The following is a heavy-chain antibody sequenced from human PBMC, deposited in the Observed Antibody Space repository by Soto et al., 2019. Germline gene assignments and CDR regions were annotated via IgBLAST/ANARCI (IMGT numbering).Heavy chain of an antibody. Sequence: SETLSLTCTVSGGSVNSDNFYWSWIRQPPGRGLEWIGYIYYTGSTNYNPSLKSRVTISIDTSRNQFSLKLSSVTAADTAVYYCAREFSNSPESFDSWGQGSLVTVSS. CDR2: IYYTGST. CDR3: AREFSNSPESFDS. J-gene: IGHJ4*02. CDR1: GGSVNSDNFY. V-gene: IGHV4-61*01. D-gene: IGHD6-6*01.